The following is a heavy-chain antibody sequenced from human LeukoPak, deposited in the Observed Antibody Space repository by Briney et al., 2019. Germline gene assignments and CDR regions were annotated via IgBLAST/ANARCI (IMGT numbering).Heavy chain of an antibody. CDR1: GGSISSSSYY. CDR3: ARGMKAVAGRGFDY. J-gene: IGHJ4*02. CDR2: INHSGST. Sequence: SETLSLTCTVSGGSISSSSYYWGWIRQPPGKGLEWIGEINHSGSTNYNPSLKSRVTISVDTSKNQFSLKLSSVTAADTAVYYCARGMKAVAGRGFDYWGQGTLVTVSS. V-gene: IGHV4-39*07. D-gene: IGHD6-19*01.